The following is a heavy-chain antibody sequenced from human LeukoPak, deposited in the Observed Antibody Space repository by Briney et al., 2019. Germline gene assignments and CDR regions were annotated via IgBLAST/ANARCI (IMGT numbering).Heavy chain of an antibody. CDR1: GFTFSSYG. Sequence: PGGTLRLSCAASGFTFSSYGMSWIRQSPGKGLEWIGEINHRGRANYNPSLKSRVTISVDTSKNQFSLKMSSMTAADTAVYYCARVYRRYTYVSGYYYYMDVWGKGTTVTVSS. D-gene: IGHD5-18*01. V-gene: IGHV4-34*01. J-gene: IGHJ6*03. CDR2: INHRGRA. CDR3: ARVYRRYTYVSGYYYYMDV.